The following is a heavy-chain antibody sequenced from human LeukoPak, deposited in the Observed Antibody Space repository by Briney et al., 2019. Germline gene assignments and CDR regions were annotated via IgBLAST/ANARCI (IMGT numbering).Heavy chain of an antibody. CDR2: IYYSGST. D-gene: IGHD3-3*01. J-gene: IGHJ6*02. V-gene: IGHV4-61*08. Sequence: SQTLSLTCTVSGGSISSGDYYWSWLRQPPGKGLEWIGYIYYSGSTNYNPSLKSRVTISVDTSKNQFSLKLSSVTAADTAVYYCARSGFKRDYYYYGMDVWGQGTTVTVSS. CDR1: GGSISSGDYY. CDR3: ARSGFKRDYYYYGMDV.